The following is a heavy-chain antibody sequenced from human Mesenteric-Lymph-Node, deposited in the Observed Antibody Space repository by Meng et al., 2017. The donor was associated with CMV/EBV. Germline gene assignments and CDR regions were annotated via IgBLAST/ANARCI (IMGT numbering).Heavy chain of an antibody. D-gene: IGHD5-18*01. J-gene: IGHJ4*02. CDR3: AHRRRGRLWSLWDFDS. CDR2: IYWDDDK. CDR1: FSLSTYGVG. Sequence: FSLSTYGVGVGWIRQPPGKALEWLALIYWDDDKRYSPSLKSRLTITKDTSKNQVVLTMTNMDPVDTATYYCAHRRRGRLWSLWDFDSWGQGTLVTVSS. V-gene: IGHV2-5*02.